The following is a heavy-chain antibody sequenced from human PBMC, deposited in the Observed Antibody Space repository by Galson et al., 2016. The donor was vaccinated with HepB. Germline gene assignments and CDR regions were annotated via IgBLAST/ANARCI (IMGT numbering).Heavy chain of an antibody. CDR2: ISAYNGNT. V-gene: IGHV1-18*01. D-gene: IGHD6-6*01. J-gene: IGHJ4*02. Sequence: SVKVSCKASGYTFTNYGISWVRQAPGQGLEWMGWISAYNGNTKYAQNLQGRVTMTTETSTSTAYMELRSLRSDDTAMYYCARSGFSSSFPGDYWSQGTLVTVSS. CDR3: ARSGFSSSFPGDY. CDR1: GYTFTNYG.